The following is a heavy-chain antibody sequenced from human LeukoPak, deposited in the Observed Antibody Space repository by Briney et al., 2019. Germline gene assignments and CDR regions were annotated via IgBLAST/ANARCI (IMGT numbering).Heavy chain of an antibody. CDR2: ISYDGSNK. Sequence: GRSLRLSCAASGFTFSSYAMHWVRQAPGKGLEWVAVISYDGSNKYYADSVKGRFTISRDNSKNTLYLQMNSLRAEDTAVYYCARDRGSGVYDYVWGSHRYCYYFDYWGQGTLVTVSS. J-gene: IGHJ4*02. D-gene: IGHD3-16*02. CDR1: GFTFSSYA. CDR3: ARDRGSGVYDYVWGSHRYCYYFDY. V-gene: IGHV3-30*04.